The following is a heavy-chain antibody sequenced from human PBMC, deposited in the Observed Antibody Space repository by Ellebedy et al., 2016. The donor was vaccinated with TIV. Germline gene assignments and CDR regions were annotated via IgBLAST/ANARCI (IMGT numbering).Heavy chain of an antibody. J-gene: IGHJ3*01. CDR2: TYLRSKWYN. D-gene: IGHD7-27*01. CDR1: GDTISNKTVA. V-gene: IGHV6-1*01. Sequence: MPSETLSLTCAISGDTISNKTVAWARIRQSPSRGLEWLGRTYLRSKWYNDYAVSVRNRVTINADTTKNHFSLQLNSVTPEDTAVYYCARAPQSLGRAYDVWGLGTLVTVSS. CDR3: ARAPQSLGRAYDV.